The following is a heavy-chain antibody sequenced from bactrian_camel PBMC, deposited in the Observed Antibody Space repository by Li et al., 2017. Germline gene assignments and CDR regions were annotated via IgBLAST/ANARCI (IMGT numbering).Heavy chain of an antibody. V-gene: IGHV3S57*01. CDR1: RRAYSTYC. Sequence: HVQLVESGGGSVQAGGSLSVSCIVSRRAYSTYCMGWFRQAPGKEREGVAVVDSRGGTAYADSATGRFTISQDNAKNTLYLQMNSLKPEDTARYYCAANAFWTYGAICSYARPADCGYWGQGTQVTVS. D-gene: IGHD2*01. CDR3: AANAFWTYGAICSYARPADCGY. J-gene: IGHJ6*01. CDR2: VDSRGGT.